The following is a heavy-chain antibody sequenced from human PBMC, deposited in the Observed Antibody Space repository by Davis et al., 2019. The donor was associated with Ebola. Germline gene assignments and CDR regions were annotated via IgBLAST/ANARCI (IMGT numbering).Heavy chain of an antibody. V-gene: IGHV3-7*01. D-gene: IGHD3-10*01. CDR1: GFTFSSYW. CDR2: IKQDGSEK. Sequence: GESLKISCAASGFTFSSYWMSWVRQAPGKGLEWVANIKQDGSEKYYVDSVKGRFTISRDNVRNSVHLQMNSLRAEDAAVYYCARDRARGRRSLGGNYFTGADVWGQGTTVTVSS. J-gene: IGHJ6*02. CDR3: ARDRARGRRSLGGNYFTGADV.